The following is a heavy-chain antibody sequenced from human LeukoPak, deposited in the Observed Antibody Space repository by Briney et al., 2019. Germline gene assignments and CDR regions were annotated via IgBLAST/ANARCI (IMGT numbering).Heavy chain of an antibody. CDR2: ISSSSSYI. CDR1: GFTFSSYS. D-gene: IGHD6-13*01. CDR3: ARVYRPEYGQQTDY. Sequence: GGSLRLSCAASGFTFSSYSMNWVRQAPGKGLEWVSSISSSSSYIYYADSVKGRFTISRDNAKNSLYLQMNSLRAEDTAVYCCARVYRPEYGQQTDYWGQGTLVTVSS. V-gene: IGHV3-21*01. J-gene: IGHJ4*02.